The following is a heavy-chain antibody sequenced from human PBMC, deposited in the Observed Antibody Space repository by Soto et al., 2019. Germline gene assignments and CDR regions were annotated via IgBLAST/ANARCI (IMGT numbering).Heavy chain of an antibody. CDR3: ASRSSSWYYYYGMDV. CDR2: IYPGDSDT. Sequence: PGESLKISCKGSGYIFTSYWIGWVRQMPGKGLEWMGIIYPGDSDTRYSPSFQGQVTISADKSISTAYLQWSSLKASDTAMYYCASRSSSWYYYYGMDVWGQGTTVTVSS. CDR1: GYIFTSYW. D-gene: IGHD6-13*01. J-gene: IGHJ6*02. V-gene: IGHV5-51*01.